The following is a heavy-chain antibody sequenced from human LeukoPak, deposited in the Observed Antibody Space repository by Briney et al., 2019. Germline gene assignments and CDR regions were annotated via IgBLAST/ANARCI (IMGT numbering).Heavy chain of an antibody. CDR2: IYSGGST. Sequence: GGSLRLSCAASGFTVSSNYMSWVRQAPGKGLEWVSVIYSGGSTYYADSVKGRFTISRDNSKNTLYLQMNSLRAEDTAVYHCARAREFSSSSGRAYYFDYWGQGTLVTVSS. D-gene: IGHD6-6*01. CDR1: GFTVSSNY. V-gene: IGHV3-66*01. CDR3: ARAREFSSSSGRAYYFDY. J-gene: IGHJ4*02.